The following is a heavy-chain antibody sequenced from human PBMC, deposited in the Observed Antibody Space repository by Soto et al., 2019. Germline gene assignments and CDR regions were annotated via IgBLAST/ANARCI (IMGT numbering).Heavy chain of an antibody. CDR2: ISTNGGST. Sequence: PGGSLRLSCSASGFTFSIYAMHWVRQAPGKGLEYVSSISTNGGSTHYADSVKGRFTISRDNSKNTQYLQMTSLRADDTALYYCVQTTGWPGFDFWGQGTLVTVSS. CDR3: VQTTGWPGFDF. J-gene: IGHJ4*02. D-gene: IGHD6-19*01. V-gene: IGHV3-64D*06. CDR1: GFTFSIYA.